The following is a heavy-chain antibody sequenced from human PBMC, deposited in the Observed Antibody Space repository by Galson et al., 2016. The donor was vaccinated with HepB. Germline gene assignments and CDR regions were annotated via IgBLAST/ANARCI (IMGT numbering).Heavy chain of an antibody. V-gene: IGHV3-30-3*01. D-gene: IGHD3-16*02. Sequence: SLRLSCAASGFTLSSYAMHWVRQAPGKGLEWVAAISFDGSNNFYADSVKGRFTISRDNSKNTLYLQMNSLRAEDTAVYYCARDDDYVWGTYRYTRTVPQYYFDYWAREPWSPSPQ. CDR2: ISFDGSNN. CDR3: ARDDDYVWGTYRYTRTVPQYYFDY. CDR1: GFTLSSYA. J-gene: IGHJ4*02.